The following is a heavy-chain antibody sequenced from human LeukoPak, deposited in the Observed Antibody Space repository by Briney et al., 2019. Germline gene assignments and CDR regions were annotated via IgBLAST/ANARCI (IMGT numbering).Heavy chain of an antibody. J-gene: IGHJ6*03. Sequence: GGSLRLSCAASGFNIGPYAMYWVRQGPGRGLEWVSVIKADGSGTFYSDSVRGRFTTSRDNAKSSVYLQMTSLRAVDTATYYCSRKADMVAWGKGTTVTVSS. CDR1: GFNIGPYA. CDR3: SRKADMVA. V-gene: IGHV3-20*04. CDR2: IKADGSGT.